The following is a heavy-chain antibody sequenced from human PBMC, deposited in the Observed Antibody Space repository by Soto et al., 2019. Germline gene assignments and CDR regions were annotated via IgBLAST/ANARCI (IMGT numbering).Heavy chain of an antibody. Sequence: EVQLLESGGGLAQPGGSLRLSCAASGFTFSNHGMTWVRQAPGKGLEWVSSVSADGCTTYYADSVRGRLTISRDNSGDTVYVRMNNLRAADTALYSCAREASVPSFGEFWFFDLWGRGTQVTVSS. CDR1: GFTFSNHG. CDR2: VSADGCTT. V-gene: IGHV3-23*01. CDR3: AREASVPSFGEFWFFDL. J-gene: IGHJ2*01. D-gene: IGHD3-10*01.